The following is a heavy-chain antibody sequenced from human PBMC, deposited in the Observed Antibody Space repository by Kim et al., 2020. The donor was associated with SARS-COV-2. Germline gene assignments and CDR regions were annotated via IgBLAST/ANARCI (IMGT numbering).Heavy chain of an antibody. Sequence: GGSLRLSCAASGFVFRNYWMTWVRQAPGKGLEWVANIKKDGNEKFYVDSVKGRSTISSDNAKKSLFLQLNSLGPEDTAVYYCVRDGGGTVALSGPSSYYYGLDVWGQGTTVTVSS. CDR1: GFVFRNYW. CDR2: IKKDGNEK. CDR3: VRDGGGTVALSGPSSYYYGLDV. V-gene: IGHV3-7*01. J-gene: IGHJ6*02. D-gene: IGHD3-3*01.